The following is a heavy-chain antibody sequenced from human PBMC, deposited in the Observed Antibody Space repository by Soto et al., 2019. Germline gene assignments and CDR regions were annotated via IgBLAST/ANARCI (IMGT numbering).Heavy chain of an antibody. CDR2: IYWDDDK. CDR1: GFSLTTSGVG. D-gene: IGHD2-2*01. Sequence: VSGPTLVNPTQTLTLTCSFSGFSLTTSGVGVVWVRQPPGKALEWLALIYWDDDKRYSPSLKNRLTITKDTSKNQVVLEMTTMDPVDTGTYYCAHSHCSINTCYFMDVWGQGTTVTVSS. CDR3: AHSHCSINTCYFMDV. J-gene: IGHJ6*02. V-gene: IGHV2-5*02.